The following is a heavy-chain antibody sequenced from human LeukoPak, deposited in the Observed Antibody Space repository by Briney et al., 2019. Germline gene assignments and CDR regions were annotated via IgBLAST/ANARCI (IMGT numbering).Heavy chain of an antibody. CDR2: IYPVDSDT. D-gene: IGHD5-12*01. CDR3: ARHLEVAKIVGGNDHYSMDV. Sequence: GESLQISCNGSGYSSTSYCISWVRQMPGKGLEWMVIIYPVDSDTRYSPSFQSHVSTSADKSISTAYLQWSSRKASDTAIDYCARHLEVAKIVGGNDHYSMDVWGKGTTVSVSS. V-gene: IGHV5-51*01. J-gene: IGHJ6*03. CDR1: GYSSTSYC.